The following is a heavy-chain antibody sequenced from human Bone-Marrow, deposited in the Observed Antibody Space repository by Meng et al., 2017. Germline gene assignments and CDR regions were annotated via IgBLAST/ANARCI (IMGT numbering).Heavy chain of an antibody. D-gene: IGHD5/OR15-5a*01. CDR2: ITWNSGNI. V-gene: IGHV3-9*01. Sequence: SLKISCAASGFAFDDFAMHWVRQAPGKGLEWVSGITWNSGNIGYADSVKGRFTISRDNAKGSLYLQMDSLRPEDTALYYCAKDGVLNDIVSTMSNWGQGTLVTVSS. CDR3: AKDGVLNDIVSTMSN. CDR1: GFAFDDFA. J-gene: IGHJ4*02.